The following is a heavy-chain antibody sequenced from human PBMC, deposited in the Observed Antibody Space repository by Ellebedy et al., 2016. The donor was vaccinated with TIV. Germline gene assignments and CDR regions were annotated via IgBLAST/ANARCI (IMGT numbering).Heavy chain of an antibody. CDR3: AAGPHYYDSSGYSQTYYFDY. CDR1: GGSFSGYY. CDR2: INHSGST. D-gene: IGHD3-22*01. Sequence: MPSETLSLTCAVYGGSFSGYYWSWIRQPPGKGLEWIGEINHSGSTNYNPSLKSRVTISVDTSKNQFSLKLSSVTAADTAVYYCAAGPHYYDSSGYSQTYYFDYWGQGTLVTVSS. J-gene: IGHJ4*02. V-gene: IGHV4-34*01.